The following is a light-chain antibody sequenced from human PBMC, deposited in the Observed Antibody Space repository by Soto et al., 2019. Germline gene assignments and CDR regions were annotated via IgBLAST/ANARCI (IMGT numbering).Light chain of an antibody. J-gene: IGKJ4*01. Sequence: DIVMTQSPDYLAVSLGGRATINCKSSQSVLYSSNNKNYLALYQQKPGQPPKLLIYWASTRESGVPDRFSGSGSGTDFTLTISSLQAEDVALYYCQQYYSTPLTFGGGTKVEIK. CDR2: WAS. CDR3: QQYYSTPLT. V-gene: IGKV4-1*01. CDR1: QSVLYSSNNKNY.